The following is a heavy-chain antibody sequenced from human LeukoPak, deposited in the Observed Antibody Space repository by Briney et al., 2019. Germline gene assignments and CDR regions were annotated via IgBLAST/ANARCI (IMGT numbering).Heavy chain of an antibody. CDR2: ISPSGDRT. Sequence: GGSLRLSCAASGFTFSSYAMSWVRQAPGKGLEWVSFISPSGDRTSNADSVEGRFTISRDNTRNTLYLQMNSLRDEDTGVYFCAIMHGYYDGSGFWVQWGQGTLVTVSS. CDR3: AIMHGYYDGSGFWVQ. D-gene: IGHD3-22*01. CDR1: GFTFSSYA. J-gene: IGHJ4*02. V-gene: IGHV3-23*01.